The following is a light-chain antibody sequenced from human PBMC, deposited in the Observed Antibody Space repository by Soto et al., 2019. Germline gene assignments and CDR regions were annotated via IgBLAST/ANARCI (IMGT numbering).Light chain of an antibody. V-gene: IGKV1-27*01. CDR3: QKYNSAPS. CDR2: AAS. CDR1: QGISNY. J-gene: IGKJ4*01. Sequence: DIQMRQSPSSLSASVGDRVTITCRASQGISNYLAWYQQKPGKVPKLLIYAASTLQSGVPSRFSGSGSGTDFTLTISSLQPEDVATYYCQKYNSAPSFGGGTKVDIK.